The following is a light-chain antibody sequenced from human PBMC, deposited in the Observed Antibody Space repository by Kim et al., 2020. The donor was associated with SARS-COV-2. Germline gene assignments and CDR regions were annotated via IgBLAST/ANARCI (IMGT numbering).Light chain of an antibody. CDR3: QKCDSAPWT. CDR2: AAS. V-gene: IGKV1-27*01. CDR1: QDMSNY. Sequence: ASVGDRVTSTCRASQDMSNYLAWFQLKPGKAPKLLIYAASALQPGVPSRFSGSGSGTDFTLTVTSLQPEDVATYYCQKCDSAPWTFGQGTKVEIK. J-gene: IGKJ1*01.